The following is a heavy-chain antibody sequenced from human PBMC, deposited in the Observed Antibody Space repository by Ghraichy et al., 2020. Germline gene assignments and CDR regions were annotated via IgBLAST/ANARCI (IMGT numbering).Heavy chain of an antibody. CDR3: VREWGGPEDH. J-gene: IGHJ4*02. D-gene: IGHD3-16*01. CDR1: GFTFNYFW. V-gene: IGHV3-7*03. CDR2: INQNGNET. Sequence: GGSLRLSCAASGFTFNYFWMTWVRQAPGKGLEWVANINQNGNETYLVDSVKGRFSISRDNAKDSLSLEMNSLKAEDTAIYYCVREWGGPEDHWGQGTLVTVSS.